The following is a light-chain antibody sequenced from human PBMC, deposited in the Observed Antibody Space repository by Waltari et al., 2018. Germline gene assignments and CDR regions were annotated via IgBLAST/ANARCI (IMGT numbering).Light chain of an antibody. CDR3: QSYDSTTQV. CDR2: EDN. J-gene: IGLJ1*01. V-gene: IGLV6-57*03. CDR1: SGSIVNHY. Sequence: NFVLTQPHSVSGSPGETVIISCTRSSGSIVNHYVQWYQQRPGSAPTPLIYEDNHRAFGVPDRFSGSIAGSSNSASLTISGLKSEDEADYFCQSYDSTTQVFGTGTKVTVL.